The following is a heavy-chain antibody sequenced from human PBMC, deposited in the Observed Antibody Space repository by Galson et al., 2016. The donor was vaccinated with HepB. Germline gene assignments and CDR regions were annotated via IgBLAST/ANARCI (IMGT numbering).Heavy chain of an antibody. V-gene: IGHV1-3*01. CDR3: ARKYCTIGVCYTGGFDY. D-gene: IGHD2-8*01. CDR1: GYTFTSYA. CDR2: INAGNDDT. J-gene: IGHJ4*02. Sequence: SVKVSCKASGYTFTSYAMHWVRQAPGQRLEWMGWINAGNDDTKYSQKFQGRVTITRDTSASTAYMELSSLRSEDTAVYYCARKYCTIGVCYTGGFDYWGQGTLVTVSS.